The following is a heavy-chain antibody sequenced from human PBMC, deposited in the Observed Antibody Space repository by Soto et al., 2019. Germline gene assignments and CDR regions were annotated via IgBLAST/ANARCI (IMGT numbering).Heavy chain of an antibody. V-gene: IGHV1-18*01. D-gene: IGHD6-19*01. CDR2: ISAYNGNT. CDR1: GYTFTSYG. CDR3: ARVFLGWLAQDWYFDL. J-gene: IGHJ2*01. Sequence: VASVKVSCKASGYTFTSYGISWVRQAPGQGLEWMGWISAYNGNTNYAQKLQGRVTMTTDTSTSTAYMELRSLRSDDTAVYYCARVFLGWLAQDWYFDLWGRGTLVTVSS.